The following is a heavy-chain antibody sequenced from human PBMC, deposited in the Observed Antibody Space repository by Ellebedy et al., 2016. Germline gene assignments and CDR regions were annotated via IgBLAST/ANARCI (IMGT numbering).Heavy chain of an antibody. J-gene: IGHJ4*02. Sequence: GGSLRLXXVASGFTFSGYAMSWVRQAPGKGLEWVSAITKSSEYTYYADSVKGRFTISRDNAKTSLYLQMNTVRAEDTAVYYCARSPAATGTTCAPYEYWGQGSLVTVSS. CDR3: ARSPAATGTTCAPYEY. CDR2: ITKSSEYT. CDR1: GFTFSGYA. V-gene: IGHV3-21*01. D-gene: IGHD1-1*01.